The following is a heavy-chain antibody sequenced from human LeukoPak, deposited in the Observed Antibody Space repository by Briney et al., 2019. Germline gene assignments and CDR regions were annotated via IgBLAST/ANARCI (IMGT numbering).Heavy chain of an antibody. V-gene: IGHV3-48*01. J-gene: IGHJ4*02. Sequence: PGGSLRLSCEASGFTFSNYWMSWVRQAPGKGLEWVSYISSSSSTIYYADSVKGRFTISRDNAKNSLYLQMNSLRAEDTAVYYCARDRGSYDYWGQGTLVTVSS. CDR1: GFTFSNYW. D-gene: IGHD1-26*01. CDR2: ISSSSSTI. CDR3: ARDRGSYDY.